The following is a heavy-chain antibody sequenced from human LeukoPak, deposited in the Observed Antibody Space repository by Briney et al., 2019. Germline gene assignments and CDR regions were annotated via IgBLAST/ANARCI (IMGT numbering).Heavy chain of an antibody. J-gene: IGHJ4*02. D-gene: IGHD1-14*01. Sequence: SETLSLSCTVSPDSTTSNFWSWVRQPPGKGLEWIGEIHRSGSTNYNPSLRSRVTISIDRSKNQIALELSSVTAADTAVYYCAREIVGGFNPGAYWGQGTLVTVSS. CDR1: PDSTTSNF. CDR2: IHRSGST. CDR3: AREIVGGFNPGAY. V-gene: IGHV4-4*02.